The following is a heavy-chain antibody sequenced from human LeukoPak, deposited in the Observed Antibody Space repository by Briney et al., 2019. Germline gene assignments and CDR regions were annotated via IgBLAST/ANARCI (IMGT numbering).Heavy chain of an antibody. Sequence: RTGGSLRLSCAGSGFTFTNAGIHWVRLAAGKGLEWVSFISHDGTNKYYSDSVDGRFTVSRPNSQNTVYLQMTDLRPDDTATYYCASEDVDTGDFWGQGTLVTVSS. CDR2: ISHDGTNK. CDR1: GFTFTNAG. V-gene: IGHV3-30*01. D-gene: IGHD5-18*01. J-gene: IGHJ4*02. CDR3: ASEDVDTGDF.